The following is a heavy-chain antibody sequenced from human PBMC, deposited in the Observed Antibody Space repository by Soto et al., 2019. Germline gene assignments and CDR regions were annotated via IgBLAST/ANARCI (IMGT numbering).Heavy chain of an antibody. CDR3: ARDGYGAIDY. Sequence: KTSETLSLTCAVYGGSFSGYYWSWIRQPPGKGLEWIGEINHSGSTNYNPSLKSRVTISVDTSKNQFSLKLSSVTAADTAVYYCARDGYGAIDYWGQGTLVTVSS. CDR1: GGSFSGYY. CDR2: INHSGST. J-gene: IGHJ4*02. D-gene: IGHD4-17*01. V-gene: IGHV4-34*01.